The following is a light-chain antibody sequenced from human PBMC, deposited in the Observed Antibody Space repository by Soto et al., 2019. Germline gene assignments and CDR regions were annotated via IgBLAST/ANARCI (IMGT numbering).Light chain of an antibody. CDR2: AAS. V-gene: IGKV1-39*01. CDR1: PRISSY. Sequence: DLPMTQSPSSLSVSVGDRVTITCRASPRISSYLNWYQQKPGKAPKLLIYAASSLQSGVPSRFSGSGSGTHFALTISSLQPEDVATYYCQQSYSTPYTFGQGTKLEIK. CDR3: QQSYSTPYT. J-gene: IGKJ2*01.